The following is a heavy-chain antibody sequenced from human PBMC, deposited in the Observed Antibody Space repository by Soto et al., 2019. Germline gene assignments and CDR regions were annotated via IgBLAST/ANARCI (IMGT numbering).Heavy chain of an antibody. J-gene: IGHJ4*02. Sequence: QVQLVQSGAEVKKPGASVKVSCKASGYTFTGYYMHWVRQAPGQGLEWMGWINPNSGGTNYAQKFQGWVTMTRDTSISTAYMELSRLRSDDTAVYYCARDWVDCSGGSCLGGYWGQGTLVTVSS. D-gene: IGHD2-15*01. CDR1: GYTFTGYY. CDR3: ARDWVDCSGGSCLGGY. CDR2: INPNSGGT. V-gene: IGHV1-2*04.